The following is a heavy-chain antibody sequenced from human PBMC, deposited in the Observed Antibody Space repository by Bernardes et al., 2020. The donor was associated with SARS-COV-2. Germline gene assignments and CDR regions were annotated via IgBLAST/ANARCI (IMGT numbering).Heavy chain of an antibody. D-gene: IGHD3-9*01. J-gene: IGHJ3*01. CDR2: INGDGRTT. CDR3: ARDVGGTDWRFGFDV. V-gene: IGHV3-74*01. Sequence: LRLSCIGSGFSLSSYWMHWVRQAPGTGPVWVSRINGDGRTTNYADSVKGRFTTSRDNTRTSVFLQMESLRAEDTAVYYCARDVGGTDWRFGFDVWGPGTMVHVSS. CDR1: GFSLSSYW.